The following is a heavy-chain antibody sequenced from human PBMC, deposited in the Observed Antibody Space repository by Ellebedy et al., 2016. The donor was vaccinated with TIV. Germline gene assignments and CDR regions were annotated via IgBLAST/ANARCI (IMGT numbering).Heavy chain of an antibody. V-gene: IGHV5-51*01. J-gene: IGHJ3*02. CDR3: ARAGGNWYDAFDI. CDR1: GYPFVDYW. CDR2: IYPDGSYT. Sequence: GESLKISCKGSGYPFVDYWVGWVRQMPGRGLEWMGVIYPDGSYTRYSPSFEGQVTISVDKSISTAYLQWSSLRASDTAIYYCARAGGNWYDAFDIWGRGTMLTVSS. D-gene: IGHD4-23*01.